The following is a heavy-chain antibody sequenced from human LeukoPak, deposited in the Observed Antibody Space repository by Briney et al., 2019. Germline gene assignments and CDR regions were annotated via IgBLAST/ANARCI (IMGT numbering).Heavy chain of an antibody. CDR3: ARDGVTPDY. V-gene: IGHV4-59*12. CDR1: GVSISSDY. J-gene: IGHJ4*02. Sequence: SETLSLTCTVSGVSISSDYWSWIRLPPGKGLEWIDYIYYSGSSNYNPSLKSRDTMSVDTSKNQFSLKLTSVTAADTAVYYCARDGVTPDYWGQGTLVTVSS. D-gene: IGHD4-11*01. CDR2: IYYSGSS.